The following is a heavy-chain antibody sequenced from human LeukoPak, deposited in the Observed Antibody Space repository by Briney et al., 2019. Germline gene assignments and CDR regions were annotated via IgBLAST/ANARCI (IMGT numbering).Heavy chain of an antibody. CDR2: ISYDGSNK. CDR3: ARDGDSSSWYATNFDY. J-gene: IGHJ4*02. CDR1: GFTFSSYA. D-gene: IGHD6-13*01. V-gene: IGHV3-30-3*01. Sequence: PGRSLRLSCAASGFTFSSYAMHWVRQAPGKGLEWVAVISYDGSNKYYADSVKGRFTISRDNSKNTLYLQMNSLRAEDTAVYYRARDGDSSSWYATNFDYWGQGTLVTVSS.